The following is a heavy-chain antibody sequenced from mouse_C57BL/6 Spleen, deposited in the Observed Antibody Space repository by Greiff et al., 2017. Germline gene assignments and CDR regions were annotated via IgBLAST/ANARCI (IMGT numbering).Heavy chain of an antibody. CDR2: ISSGGSYT. J-gene: IGHJ2*01. V-gene: IGHV5-6*01. CDR1: GFTFSSYG. CDR3: ARGGIPDY. Sequence: EVKLVESGGDLVKPGGSLKLSCAASGFTFSSYGMSWVRQTPDKRLEWVGTISSGGSYTYYPDSVKGRFTISRDNAKNTLYLQMSSLKSEDTAMYYCARGGIPDYWGQGTTLTVSS.